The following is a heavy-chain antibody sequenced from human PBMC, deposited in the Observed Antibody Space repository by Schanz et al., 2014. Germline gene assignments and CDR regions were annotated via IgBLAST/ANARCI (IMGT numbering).Heavy chain of an antibody. CDR1: GYTFTSYG. CDR3: ARDRRFFDRDDLYYFDS. D-gene: IGHD3-3*01. J-gene: IGHJ4*02. Sequence: QIQLVQSGPEVKKPGATVKVSCKASGYTFTSYGISWVRQAPGQGLEWMGWISAYNGNTKYPQKLQGRVIMTTDTSTSTAYMALTDLRSDDTAVYYCARDRRFFDRDDLYYFDSWGQGTLVTVSS. V-gene: IGHV1-18*01. CDR2: ISAYNGNT.